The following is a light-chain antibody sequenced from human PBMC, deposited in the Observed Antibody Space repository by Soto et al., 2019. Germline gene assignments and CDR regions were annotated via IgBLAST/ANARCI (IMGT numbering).Light chain of an antibody. V-gene: IGLV2-8*01. J-gene: IGLJ1*01. CDR2: EVS. Sequence: QSVLTQPPSASGSPGQSVTISCTGTSSDVGGYNYVSWYQQHPGKAPKLMIYEVSKRPSGVPDRFSGSKSGNTASLTVSGLQAEDEADYYCCSYADSTNVFGTGTKLTVL. CDR3: CSYADSTNV. CDR1: SSDVGGYNY.